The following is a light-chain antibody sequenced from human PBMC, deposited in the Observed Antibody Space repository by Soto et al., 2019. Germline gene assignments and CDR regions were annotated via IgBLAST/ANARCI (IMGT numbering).Light chain of an antibody. V-gene: IGKV1-5*03. J-gene: IGKJ2*03. CDR1: QSISTW. CDR3: QQYTTYYS. CDR2: KAS. Sequence: DIQMTQSPSTLSASVGDGVNITYRASQSISTWLAWYQQKPGKAPKLLIYKASTLQSGVPSRFSGSGSGADFTLTISSLQPDDFGTYYCQQYTTYYSFGQGTKLVMK.